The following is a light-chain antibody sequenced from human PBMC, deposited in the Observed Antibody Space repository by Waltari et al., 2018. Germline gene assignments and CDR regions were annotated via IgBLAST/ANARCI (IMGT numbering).Light chain of an antibody. J-gene: IGKJ2*02. CDR1: QIVSGTY. CDR3: QHYGTSPRST. CDR2: GDS. V-gene: IGKV3-20*01. Sequence: EVVLTQSPGTLSLSPGETATLSCRASQIVSGTYVAWYQQKSGQAPRLLIYGDSTRATGIPDRVSASGSGTDFTLTISRLEPEDFAVYYCQHYGTSPRSTFGQGTKLEIK.